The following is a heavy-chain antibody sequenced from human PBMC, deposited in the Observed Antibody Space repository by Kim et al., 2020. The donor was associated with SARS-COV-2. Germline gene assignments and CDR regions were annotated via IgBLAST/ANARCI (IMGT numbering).Heavy chain of an antibody. Sequence: KIYGGAVECRFTISRDNAKNSVYLQMSGLRDDDTATYFCARAGGVGTVDYWGQGILVTVSS. V-gene: IGHV3-7*04. CDR3: ARAGGVGTVDY. D-gene: IGHD1-7*01. CDR2: K. J-gene: IGHJ4*02.